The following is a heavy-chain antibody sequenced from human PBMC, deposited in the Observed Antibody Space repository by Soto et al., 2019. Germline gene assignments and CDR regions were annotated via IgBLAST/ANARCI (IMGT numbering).Heavy chain of an antibody. V-gene: IGHV3-30-3*01. Sequence: QVQLVESGGGVVQPGRSLRLSCAASGFTFSSYAMHWVRQAPGKGLEWVEAISNDGSDKYYADSVKGRFTISRDNSKNTLYLQMNSLRAEDAAAYSCARSQGYRVESQLQYWGYFDSWGQGTLVTVSS. CDR3: ARSQGYRVESQLQYWGYFDS. CDR2: ISNDGSDK. J-gene: IGHJ4*02. CDR1: GFTFSSYA. D-gene: IGHD2-2*02.